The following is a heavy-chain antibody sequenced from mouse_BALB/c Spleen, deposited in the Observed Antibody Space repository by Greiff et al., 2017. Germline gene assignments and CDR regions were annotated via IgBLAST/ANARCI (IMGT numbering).Heavy chain of an antibody. CDR1: GYSITSGYY. Sequence: DVQLVESGPGLVKPSQSLSLTCSVTGYSITSGYYWNWIRQFPGNKLEWMGYISYDGSNNYNPSLKNRISITRDTSKNQFFLKLNSVTTEDTATYYCARVVRLWAMDYWGQGTSVTVSS. CDR2: ISYDGSN. D-gene: IGHD2-14*01. CDR3: ARVVRLWAMDY. J-gene: IGHJ4*01. V-gene: IGHV3-6*02.